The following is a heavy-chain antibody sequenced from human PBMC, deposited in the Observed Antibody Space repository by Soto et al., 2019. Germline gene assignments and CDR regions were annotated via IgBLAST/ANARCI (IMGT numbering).Heavy chain of an antibody. V-gene: IGHV3-53*01. D-gene: IGHD1-1*01. CDR1: GLTVSGKKY. CDR2: LYDVDGT. J-gene: IGHJ3*02. CDR3: ASWQLQEHAYDI. Sequence: DVQLVESGGGLIQPGGSLRLSCAAFGLTVSGKKYLAWVRQAPGKGLEWLSGLYDVDGTYYADSVKGRFTVSRDSSQSVVYLQMLSLRPDDTAVYYCASWQLQEHAYDIWGLGTAVTVSS.